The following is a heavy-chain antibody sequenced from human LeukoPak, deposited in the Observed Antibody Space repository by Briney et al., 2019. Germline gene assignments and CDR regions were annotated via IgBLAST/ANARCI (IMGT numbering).Heavy chain of an antibody. J-gene: IGHJ3*02. CDR2: MNPNSGNT. V-gene: IGHV1-8*03. CDR3: ARANEGWLQLRRALDI. Sequence: SVKLSCKASGYTFTSYDINWVRQATGPGLEWMGWMNPNSGNTGYAQKFQGRVTITRNTTISTAYMELSSLRSEDTAVYYCARANEGWLQLRRALDIWGQGTMVTVSS. CDR1: GYTFTSYD. D-gene: IGHD5-24*01.